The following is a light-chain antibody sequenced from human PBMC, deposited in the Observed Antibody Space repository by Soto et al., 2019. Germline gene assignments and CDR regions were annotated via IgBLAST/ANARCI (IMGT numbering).Light chain of an antibody. CDR2: GVS. CDR3: QQYDSSWT. Sequence: EIVLTQSPGTLSLSPGERATLSCRASQSVPSNFLAWYQQKPGQAPILLIYGVSRRATGIPDRFSGSGSGXXFTLTXSRLEPEDFAVYYCQQYDSSWTFGQGTKVEIK. J-gene: IGKJ1*01. V-gene: IGKV3-20*01. CDR1: QSVPSNF.